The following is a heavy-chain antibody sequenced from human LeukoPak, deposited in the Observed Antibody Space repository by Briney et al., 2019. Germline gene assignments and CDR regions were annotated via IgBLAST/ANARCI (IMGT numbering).Heavy chain of an antibody. CDR1: GYTFTSYA. CDR3: ARDRRGANSGSYVY. Sequence: ASVKVSCKASGYTFTSYAMHWVRQAPGQRLEWMGWINAGNGNTKYSQKFQGRVTITRDTSASTAYMELSSLRSKDAAVYYCARDRRGANSGSYVYWGQGTLVTVSS. D-gene: IGHD3-10*01. J-gene: IGHJ4*02. V-gene: IGHV1-3*01. CDR2: INAGNGNT.